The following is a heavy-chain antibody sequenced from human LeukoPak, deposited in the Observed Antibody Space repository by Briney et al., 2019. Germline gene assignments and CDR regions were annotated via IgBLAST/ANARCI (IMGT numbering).Heavy chain of an antibody. J-gene: IGHJ4*02. CDR2: I. D-gene: IGHD3-16*01. CDR3: VKGGWGDY. CDR1: GFTVSSND. V-gene: IGHV3-53*01. Sequence: PGGSLRLSCAAPGFTVSSNDMSWVRQAPGKGLEWVSVISDSVKGRFTISRDNSKNTLYLQRNSLRVEDTAIYYCVKGGWGDYWGQGTLVTVSS.